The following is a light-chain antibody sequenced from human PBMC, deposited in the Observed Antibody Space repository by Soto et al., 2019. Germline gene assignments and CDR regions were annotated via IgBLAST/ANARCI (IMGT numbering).Light chain of an antibody. V-gene: IGKV1-27*01. Sequence: DIQMTQSPSSLSASVGDRVTITCRASQGISDSLAWYQQKPGTVPELLIYAASTLQSGVPSRFSGRGSGTVFTLTISSLQPEDVATYYCQKYNSAPLTFGQGTKVDIK. CDR3: QKYNSAPLT. J-gene: IGKJ1*01. CDR1: QGISDS. CDR2: AAS.